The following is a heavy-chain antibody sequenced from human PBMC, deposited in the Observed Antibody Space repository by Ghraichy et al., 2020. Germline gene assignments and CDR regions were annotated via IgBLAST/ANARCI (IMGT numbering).Heavy chain of an antibody. V-gene: IGHV3-30-3*01. Sequence: GESLNISCAASGFTFSSYAFHWVRQAPGKGLEWVAVISYDGSNKYYVDSVGGRFTLSRDNSKNTLYLQMNNLRDEDTAVYYCARSGFHHQEGADHWGQGTLVTVSS. J-gene: IGHJ4*02. CDR3: ARSGFHHQEGADH. CDR1: GFTFSSYA. CDR2: ISYDGSNK. D-gene: IGHD2-2*01.